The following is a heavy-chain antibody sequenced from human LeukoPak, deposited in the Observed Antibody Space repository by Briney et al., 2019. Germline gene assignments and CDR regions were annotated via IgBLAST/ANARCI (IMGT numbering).Heavy chain of an antibody. CDR1: GFTFSSYA. J-gene: IGHJ5*02. CDR3: ARTPAVYSSSVIGWFDP. Sequence: PGGSLRLSCAASGFTFSSYAMHWVRQAPGKGLEWVAVISYDGSNKYYADSVKGRFTISRDNSKNTLYLQMNSLRAEDTAVYYCARTPAVYSSSVIGWFDPWGQGTLVTVSS. D-gene: IGHD6-13*01. V-gene: IGHV3-30-3*01. CDR2: ISYDGSNK.